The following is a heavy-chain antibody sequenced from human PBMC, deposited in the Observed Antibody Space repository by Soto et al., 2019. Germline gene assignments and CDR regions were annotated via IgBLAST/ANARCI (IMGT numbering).Heavy chain of an antibody. V-gene: IGHV3-74*01. Sequence: EVQLVESGGGLVQPGGSLRLSCAASGFTFSTYWLHWVRQAPGKGLVWVSRINSDGSSTSYADSVKGRFTISRDNAKNTVYLQMNSLRAEDTAVYYCARAAHPIVVVPTAIDYWGQGTLVTVSS. CDR3: ARAAHPIVVVPTAIDY. J-gene: IGHJ4*02. D-gene: IGHD2-2*01. CDR2: INSDGSST. CDR1: GFTFSTYW.